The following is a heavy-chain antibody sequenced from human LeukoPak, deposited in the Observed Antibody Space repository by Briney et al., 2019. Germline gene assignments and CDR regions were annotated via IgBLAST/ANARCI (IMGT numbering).Heavy chain of an antibody. CDR3: AKTGGTSGWQRGLGQ. J-gene: IGHJ4*02. V-gene: IGHV3-23*01. CDR2: IGDSGVPT. Sequence: PGGSLRLSCAASQFTFTTYAMSWVRQAPGRGLEWVSSIGDSGVPTYYADSVKGRFTISRDNSKNTLYLQMNSLRGEDTAVYYCAKTGGTSGWQRGLGQWGQGTLVTVSS. D-gene: IGHD6-19*01. CDR1: QFTFTTYA.